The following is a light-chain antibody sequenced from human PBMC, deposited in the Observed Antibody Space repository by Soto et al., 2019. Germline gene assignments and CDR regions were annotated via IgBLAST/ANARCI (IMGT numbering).Light chain of an antibody. CDR3: QQSYSAPPWT. CDR1: QSISNY. V-gene: IGKV1-39*01. CDR2: AAS. J-gene: IGKJ1*01. Sequence: DIQMTQSTSSLSASVGDRVTVTCRSSQSISNYLNWYQQRPGKAPKFLIYAASSLQDGVPSRFSGSGSGTEFTLTISNLQPEDFATYYCQQSYSAPPWTFGQGTKVEVK.